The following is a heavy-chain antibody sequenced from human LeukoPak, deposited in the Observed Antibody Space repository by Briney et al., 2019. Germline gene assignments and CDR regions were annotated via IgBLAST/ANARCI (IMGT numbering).Heavy chain of an antibody. V-gene: IGHV3-74*01. D-gene: IGHD1-26*01. CDR2: INSDGSST. Sequence: GGSLRLSCAASGFIFSSYWMHWVRQAPGKGLVWVSRINSDGSSTSYADSVKGRFTISRDNAKNTLYLQMNSLRAEDTAVYYCARGVGATYFDYWGQGTLVTVSS. CDR3: ARGVGATYFDY. CDR1: GFIFSSYW. J-gene: IGHJ4*02.